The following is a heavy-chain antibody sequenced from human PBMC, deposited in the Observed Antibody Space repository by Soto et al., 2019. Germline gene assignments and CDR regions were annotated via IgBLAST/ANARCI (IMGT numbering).Heavy chain of an antibody. D-gene: IGHD3-16*02. Sequence: GGSLRLSCAASGFTFSSYSMNWVRQAPGKGLEWVSYISSSSSTIYYAASVKGRFTISRDNAKNSLYLQMNSLRDEDTAVYYCARDKIGFTFGGVIVATYGMDVWGQGTTVTVSS. J-gene: IGHJ6*02. CDR3: ARDKIGFTFGGVIVATYGMDV. CDR2: ISSSSSTI. CDR1: GFTFSSYS. V-gene: IGHV3-48*02.